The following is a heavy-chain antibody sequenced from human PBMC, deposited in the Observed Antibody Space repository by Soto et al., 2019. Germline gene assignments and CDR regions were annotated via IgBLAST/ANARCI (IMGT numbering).Heavy chain of an antibody. CDR3: ARSLFGSGTYYKGSLDY. D-gene: IGHD3-10*01. V-gene: IGHV4-31*03. J-gene: IGHJ4*02. Sequence: SETLSLTCTVSGGSISSGGYYWSWIRQHPGKGLEWIGYIHYSGSTYYNPSLKSRVTISVDTSKNQFSLKLSSVTAADTAVYYCARSLFGSGTYYKGSLDYWGRGTLVTVSS. CDR1: GGSISSGGYY. CDR2: IHYSGST.